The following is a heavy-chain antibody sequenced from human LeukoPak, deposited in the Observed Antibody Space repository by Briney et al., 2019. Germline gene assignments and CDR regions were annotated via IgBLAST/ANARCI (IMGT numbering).Heavy chain of an antibody. CDR1: GFTFSSYA. CDR2: ISYDGSNK. Sequence: GGSLRLSCAASGFTFSSYAMHWIRQPPGKGLEWVAVISYDGSNKYYADSVKGRFTISRDNSKNTLYLQMNSLRAEDTAVYYCTRANLLYYFDYWGQGTLVTVSS. V-gene: IGHV3-30*04. J-gene: IGHJ4*02. CDR3: TRANLLYYFDY. D-gene: IGHD2-21*01.